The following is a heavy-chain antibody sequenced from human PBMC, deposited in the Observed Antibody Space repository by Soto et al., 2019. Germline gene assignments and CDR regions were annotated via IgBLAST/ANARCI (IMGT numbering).Heavy chain of an antibody. D-gene: IGHD5-12*01. CDR2: ISNTGFTI. CDR3: ARERGGYSGYDIYYYYGMDV. V-gene: IGHV3-48*03. Sequence: GGSLRLSCAASGFTFSDYEMNWVRQAPGKGLEWVSYISNTGFTIYYADSVRGRFAISRDNAKNSLYLQMNSLGAGDTAVYYCARERGGYSGYDIYYYYGMDVWGQGTTVTVSS. J-gene: IGHJ6*02. CDR1: GFTFSDYE.